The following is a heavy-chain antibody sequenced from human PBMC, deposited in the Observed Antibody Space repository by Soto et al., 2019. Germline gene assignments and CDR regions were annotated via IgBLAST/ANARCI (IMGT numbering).Heavy chain of an antibody. J-gene: IGHJ4*02. CDR2: ISGSGGST. CDR1: GFTFSRYA. CDR3: AKDTIAVAGFFDY. D-gene: IGHD6-19*01. Sequence: GGSLRLSCADSGFTFSRYAMSWVRQAPGKGLEWVSAISGSGGSTYYADSVKGRFTISRDNSKNTLYLQMNSLRAEDTAVYYCAKDTIAVAGFFDYWGQGTLVTVSS. V-gene: IGHV3-23*01.